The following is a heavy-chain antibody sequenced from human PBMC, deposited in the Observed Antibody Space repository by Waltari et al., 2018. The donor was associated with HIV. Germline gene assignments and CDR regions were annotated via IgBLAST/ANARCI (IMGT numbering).Heavy chain of an antibody. D-gene: IGHD6-13*01. J-gene: IGHJ5*02. Sequence: QVQLVQSGAEVKKPGSSVKVSCRASGGGFRSYAITWVRQAPGPGLEWMGGIIPVFGTANYAQKFQGRVTITADESTSTAYMDLRSLTSEDTAVYYCARILGSSWYNWIDPWGQGTLVTVSS. CDR2: IIPVFGTA. CDR3: ARILGSSWYNWIDP. V-gene: IGHV1-69*12. CDR1: GGGFRSYA.